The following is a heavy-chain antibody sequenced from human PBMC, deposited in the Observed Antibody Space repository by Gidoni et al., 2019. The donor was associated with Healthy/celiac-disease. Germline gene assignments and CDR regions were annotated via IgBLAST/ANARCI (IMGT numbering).Heavy chain of an antibody. CDR1: GGSFSGYY. CDR3: ARGGGRNGYYPRRILNWYFDL. V-gene: IGHV4-34*01. D-gene: IGHD3-3*01. Sequence: QVQLQQWGAGLLKPSETLSLTCAVYGGSFSGYYWSWIRQPPGKGLEWIGEINHSGSTNYNPSLKSRVTISVDTSKNQFSLKLSSVTAADTAVYYCARGGGRNGYYPRRILNWYFDLWGRGTLVTVSS. CDR2: INHSGST. J-gene: IGHJ2*01.